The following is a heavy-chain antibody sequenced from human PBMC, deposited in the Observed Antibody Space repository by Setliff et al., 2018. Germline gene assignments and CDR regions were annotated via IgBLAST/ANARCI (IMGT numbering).Heavy chain of an antibody. J-gene: IGHJ6*03. CDR2: IMPIFGTI. CDR1: GGPFSTYG. V-gene: IGHV1-69*13. CDR3: TREEGYYYDSTDYYYYMDV. D-gene: IGHD3-22*01. Sequence: SVKVPCMTSGGPFSTYGIIWVRQAPGQGLEWVGGIMPIFGTINYAQKFQGRVTITADESTSTVYMELSSLRSDVSALYYCTREEGYYYDSTDYYYYMDVWGKGTTVTVSS.